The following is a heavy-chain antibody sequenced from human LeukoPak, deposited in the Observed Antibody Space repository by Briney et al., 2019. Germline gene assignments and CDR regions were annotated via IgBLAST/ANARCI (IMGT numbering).Heavy chain of an antibody. V-gene: IGHV3-20*04. CDR2: INWNGGST. CDR1: GFTFDDYG. Sequence: GGSLRLSCAASGFTFDDYGMSWVRQAPGKGLDWVADINWNGGSTGYADSVKGRFTISRDNAKNSLYVQMNSLRAEDTALYYCARVPSIAARHFDYWGQGTLVTVSS. CDR3: ARVPSIAARHFDY. J-gene: IGHJ4*02. D-gene: IGHD6-6*01.